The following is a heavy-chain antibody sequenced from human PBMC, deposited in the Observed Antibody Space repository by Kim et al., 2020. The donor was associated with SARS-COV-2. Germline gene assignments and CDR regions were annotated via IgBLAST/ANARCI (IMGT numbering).Heavy chain of an antibody. CDR2: IIPILGIA. D-gene: IGHD3-10*01. CDR1: GGTFSSYA. CDR3: ARTMVRGVISLSGMDV. Sequence: SVKVSCKASGGTFSSYAISWVRQAPGQGLEWMGRIIPILGIANYAQKFQARVTITADKSTSTAYMELSSLRSEDTAVYYCARTMVRGVISLSGMDVWGQGTTVTVSS. J-gene: IGHJ6*02. V-gene: IGHV1-69*04.